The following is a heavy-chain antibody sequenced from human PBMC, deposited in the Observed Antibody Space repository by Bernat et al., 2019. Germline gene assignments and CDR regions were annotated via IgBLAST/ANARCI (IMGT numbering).Heavy chain of an antibody. J-gene: IGHJ4*02. D-gene: IGHD6-19*01. CDR1: GFTFSSYA. Sequence: QVQLVESGGGVVQPGRSPRLSCAASGFTFSSYAMHWVRQAPGKGLEWVAVISYDGNNEYYADSVKGRFTISRDNSKNTLYLQMNSLRSEDTAVHYCAKDLIVGGWGALDCWGQGTLVTVSS. CDR2: ISYDGNNE. CDR3: AKDLIVGGWGALDC. V-gene: IGHV3-30*18.